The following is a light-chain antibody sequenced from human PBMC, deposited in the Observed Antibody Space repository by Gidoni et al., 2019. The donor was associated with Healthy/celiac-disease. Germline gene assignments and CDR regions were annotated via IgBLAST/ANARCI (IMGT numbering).Light chain of an antibody. J-gene: IGKJ1*01. V-gene: IGKV3-11*01. CDR3: QQRSNWPPWT. CDR2: DAS. Sequence: EIVLTQSPATLSLSPGDRATLSCRASQSVSSYIAWYQQKPGKAHRLRIYDASNRATVIPARFSGSGSGTDFTLTITSLEPEDFAVYYFQQRSNWPPWTFGQGTKVEIK. CDR1: QSVSSY.